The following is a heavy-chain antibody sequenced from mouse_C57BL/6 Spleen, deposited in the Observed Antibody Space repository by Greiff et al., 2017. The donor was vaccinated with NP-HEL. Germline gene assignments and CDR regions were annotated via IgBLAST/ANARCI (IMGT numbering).Heavy chain of an antibody. CDR3: ARAITDPYAMDY. CDR1: GYTFTIYW. V-gene: IGHV1-69*01. CDR2: IDPSDSYT. D-gene: IGHD2-4*01. J-gene: IGHJ4*01. Sequence: VQLQQPGAELVMPGASVKLSCKASGYTFTIYWMHWVKQRPGQGLEWIGEIDPSDSYTNYNQKFKGKSTLTVDKSSSTAYMQLSSLTSEDSAVYYCARAITDPYAMDYWGQGTSVTVSS.